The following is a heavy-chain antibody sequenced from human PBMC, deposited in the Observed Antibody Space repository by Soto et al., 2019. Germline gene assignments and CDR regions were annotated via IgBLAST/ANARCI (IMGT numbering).Heavy chain of an antibody. D-gene: IGHD2-21*02. CDR3: TTDEPRDGSRDAFDI. V-gene: IGHV3-15*07. J-gene: IGHJ3*02. CDR2: IKSKTDGGTT. Sequence: PGGSLRLSCAASGFTFSNAWMNWVRQAPGKGLEWVGRIKSKTDGGTTDYAAPVKGRFTISRDDSKNTLYLQMNSLKTEDTAVYYCTTDEPRDGSRDAFDIWGPGTMVTVSS. CDR1: GFTFSNAW.